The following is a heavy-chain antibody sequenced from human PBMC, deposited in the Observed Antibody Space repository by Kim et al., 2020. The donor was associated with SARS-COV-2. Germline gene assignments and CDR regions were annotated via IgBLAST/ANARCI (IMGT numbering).Heavy chain of an antibody. CDR3: AKESYDSRPL. V-gene: IGHV3-30*02. Sequence: NKYYADTVKGRFTISRDNSKNTLYLQMSSLRAEDTAVYYCAKESYDSRPLGGQGTLVTVSS. D-gene: IGHD3-22*01. CDR2: NK. J-gene: IGHJ4*02.